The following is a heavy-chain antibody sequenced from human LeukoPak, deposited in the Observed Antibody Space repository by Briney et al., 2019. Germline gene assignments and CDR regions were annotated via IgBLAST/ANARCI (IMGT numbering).Heavy chain of an antibody. Sequence: GGSLRLSCAASGFTFSSYAMSWVRQAPGKGLEWVSAIGGSGGSTYYADSVKGRFTIYRDNSNNTLYLQMNILRAEDTAVYYCAKDRETRGYSYEYYFDYWGQGTLVTVSS. J-gene: IGHJ4*02. D-gene: IGHD5-18*01. CDR2: IGGSGGST. CDR1: GFTFSSYA. V-gene: IGHV3-23*01. CDR3: AKDRETRGYSYEYYFDY.